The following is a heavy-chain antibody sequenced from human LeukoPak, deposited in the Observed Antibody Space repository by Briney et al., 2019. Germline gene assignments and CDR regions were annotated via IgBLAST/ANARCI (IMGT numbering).Heavy chain of an antibody. V-gene: IGHV4-4*07. J-gene: IGHJ6*02. CDR3: ARVNPYYYYYGMDV. CDR1: GVSISGFH. CDR2: IYTSGST. Sequence: SETLSLTCTVSGVSISGFHWGWIRQPAGKGLEWIGRIYTSGSTNYNPSLKSRVTMSVDTSKNQFSLKLSSVTAADTAVYYCARVNPYYYYYGMDVWGQGTTVTVSS.